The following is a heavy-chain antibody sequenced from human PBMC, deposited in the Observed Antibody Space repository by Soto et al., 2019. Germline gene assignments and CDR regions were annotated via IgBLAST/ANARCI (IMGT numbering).Heavy chain of an antibody. Sequence: SETLSLTCTVSGGSISSYYLSWIRQPPGKGLEWIGYIYYSGSTNYNPSLKSRVTISVDTSKNQFSLKLSSVTAADTAVYYCARHLYGSGSYYIGLRAFDIWGQGTMVTV. CDR3: ARHLYGSGSYYIGLRAFDI. CDR2: IYYSGST. V-gene: IGHV4-59*08. CDR1: GGSISSYY. J-gene: IGHJ3*02. D-gene: IGHD3-10*01.